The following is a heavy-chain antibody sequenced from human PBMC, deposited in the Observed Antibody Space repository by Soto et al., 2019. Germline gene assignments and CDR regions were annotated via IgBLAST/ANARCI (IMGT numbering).Heavy chain of an antibody. Sequence: QVQLQESGPGLVKPSGTLSLTCAVSGGSISSSNWWSWVRQPPGKGVEWIGEIYHSGSTNYNPSLTSRVTISVDKSKNQFSLKLSSVTAADTAVYYCARSLFDCSGGSCYSGGWFDPWGQRTLVTVSS. CDR2: IYHSGST. CDR3: ARSLFDCSGGSCYSGGWFDP. D-gene: IGHD2-15*01. J-gene: IGHJ5*02. CDR1: GGSISSSNW. V-gene: IGHV4-4*02.